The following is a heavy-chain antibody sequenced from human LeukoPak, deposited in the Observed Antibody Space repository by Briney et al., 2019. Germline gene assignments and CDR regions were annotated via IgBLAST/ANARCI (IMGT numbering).Heavy chain of an antibody. CDR1: GYTFTNYY. CDR2: INPSDGGT. CDR3: ARDTRTMTAVTRGQHYYYGLDV. Sequence: ASVRVSCKASGYTFTNYYLHWVRQAPGHGLEWMAIINPSDGGTYYEQKLQGRVAVTRDTSTSTVYMELSSLRSEDTAVYYCARDTRTMTAVTRGQHYYYGLDVWGQGTTVTVSS. J-gene: IGHJ6*02. D-gene: IGHD4-17*01. V-gene: IGHV1-46*01.